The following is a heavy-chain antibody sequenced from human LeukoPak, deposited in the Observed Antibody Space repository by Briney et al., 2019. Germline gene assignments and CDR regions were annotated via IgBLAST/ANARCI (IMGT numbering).Heavy chain of an antibody. Sequence: PGGSLRLSCAASGFTFSSYSMNWVRQAPGKGLEWVSSISSSSSYIYYADSVKGRFTISRDNAKNSLYLQMNSLRAEDTAVYYCARDLRGVAGTGDYWGQGTLVTVSS. V-gene: IGHV3-21*01. D-gene: IGHD6-19*01. CDR1: GFTFSSYS. CDR2: ISSSSSYI. CDR3: ARDLRGVAGTGDY. J-gene: IGHJ4*02.